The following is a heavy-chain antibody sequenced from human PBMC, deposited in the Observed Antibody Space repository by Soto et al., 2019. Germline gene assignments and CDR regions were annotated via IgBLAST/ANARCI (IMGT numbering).Heavy chain of an antibody. Sequence: QVQLVQSGTEVKKPGSSVVVSCQASAGTFNNHSLSWVRQAPGQGLEWMGRSIPILGRADYSQKFQGRLTLTVDKTTSTADMELSSLTSEDTAVYYCVIDLGDFDFWGQGTLVTVSS. J-gene: IGHJ4*02. CDR3: VIDLGDFDF. CDR2: SIPILGRA. CDR1: AGTFNNHS. V-gene: IGHV1-69*02.